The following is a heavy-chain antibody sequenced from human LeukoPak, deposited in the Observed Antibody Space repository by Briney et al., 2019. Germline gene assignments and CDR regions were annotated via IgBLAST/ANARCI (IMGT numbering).Heavy chain of an antibody. V-gene: IGHV4-4*07. CDR2: IYPSGST. J-gene: IGHJ4*02. Sequence: SETLSPTCTVSGGSTNTYCWSWIRQPAEKGLEWLGRIYPSGSTYYNPSLKSRVTISIDKSKNQFSLRLTSVTAADTAVYYCARDRSGYSEYYFDYWGQGSLVTVSS. D-gene: IGHD5-12*01. CDR1: GGSTNTYC. CDR3: ARDRSGYSEYYFDY.